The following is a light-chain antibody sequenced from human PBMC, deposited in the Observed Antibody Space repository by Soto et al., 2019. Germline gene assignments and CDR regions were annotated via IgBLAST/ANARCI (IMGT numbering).Light chain of an antibody. CDR1: SSNIGSKP. CDR3: AAWDGSLNGVV. V-gene: IGLV1-44*01. CDR2: NNN. Sequence: QSVLTQPPSASGTPGQRVTISCSGSSSNIGSKPVNWYQQLPGTAPRLLIYNNNQRPSGVPDRFSGSRSGTSAALAIGGLQSEDEADYYCAAWDGSLNGVVFGGGTKVTVL. J-gene: IGLJ2*01.